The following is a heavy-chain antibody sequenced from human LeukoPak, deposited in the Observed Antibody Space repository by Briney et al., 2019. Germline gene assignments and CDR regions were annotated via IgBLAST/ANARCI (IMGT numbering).Heavy chain of an antibody. Sequence: SQTLSLTCAISGDSVSSNSAAWNWIRQSPSRGLEWLGGTYYRSKWYNDYAVSVKSRITINPDTSKNQFSLQLNSVTPEDTAVYYCARDYHGDSSGYYHYPRHPFDCWGQGTLVTVSS. CDR1: GDSVSSNSAA. CDR3: ARDYHGDSSGYYHYPRHPFDC. V-gene: IGHV6-1*01. D-gene: IGHD3-22*01. CDR2: TYYRSKWYN. J-gene: IGHJ4*02.